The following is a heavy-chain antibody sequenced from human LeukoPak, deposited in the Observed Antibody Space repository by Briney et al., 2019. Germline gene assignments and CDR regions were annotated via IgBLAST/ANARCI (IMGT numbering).Heavy chain of an antibody. CDR3: ARDYCTNGVCYDY. CDR1: GYTFTSYY. CDR2: INPSGGST. V-gene: IGHV1-46*01. Sequence: GASVKVSCTASGYTFTSYYMHWVRQAPGQGLEWMGIINPSGGSTSYAQKFQGRVTMTRDMSTSTVYMELSSLRSEDTAVYYCARDYCTNGVCYDYWGQGTLVTVSS. D-gene: IGHD2-8*01. J-gene: IGHJ4*02.